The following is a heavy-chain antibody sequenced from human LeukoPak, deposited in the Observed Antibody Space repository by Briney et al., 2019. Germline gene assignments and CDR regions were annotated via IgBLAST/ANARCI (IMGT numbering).Heavy chain of an antibody. CDR3: ARGPHYYSYYGLDV. V-gene: IGHV4-59*01. CDR1: AGSISIYY. J-gene: IGHJ6*02. CDR2: IYYTGST. Sequence: SETLSLTCTVSAGSISIYYWSWIRRPPGKGLEWIGSIYYTGSTNYNPSLESRDTMSVDTSKNQFSLKLSSLTAADTAVYFCARGPHYYSYYGLDVWGQGTTVTVSS.